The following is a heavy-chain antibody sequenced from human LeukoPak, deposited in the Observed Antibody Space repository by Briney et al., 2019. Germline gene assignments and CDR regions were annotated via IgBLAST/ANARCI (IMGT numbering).Heavy chain of an antibody. CDR1: SFSSYW. CDR2: IYYSGST. J-gene: IGHJ4*02. D-gene: IGHD6-13*01. V-gene: IGHV4-31*02. Sequence: SFSSYWMSWIRQHPGKGLEWIGYIYYSGSTYYNPSLKSRVTISVDTSKNQFSLKLSSVTAADTAVYYCARDVAAGTDYWGQGTLVTVSS. CDR3: ARDVAAGTDY.